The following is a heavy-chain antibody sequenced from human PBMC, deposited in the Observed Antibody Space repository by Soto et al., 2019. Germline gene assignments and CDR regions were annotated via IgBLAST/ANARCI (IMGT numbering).Heavy chain of an antibody. CDR3: ARGSTHFDY. J-gene: IGHJ4*02. CDR1: GFTFSPFW. Sequence: EVQLVESGGGLVQPGGSLRLSCAASGFTFSPFWMHWVRQVPGKGPVWVSRINSDGNSTSYADSVKGRFTISRDNAKNTLYLQLNSLRAEDTAVHYCARGSTHFDYWGQGTLVPVSS. V-gene: IGHV3-74*01. D-gene: IGHD2-2*01. CDR2: INSDGNST.